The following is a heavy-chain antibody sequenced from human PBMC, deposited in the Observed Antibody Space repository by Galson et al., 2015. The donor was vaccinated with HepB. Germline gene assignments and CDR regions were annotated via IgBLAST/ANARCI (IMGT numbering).Heavy chain of an antibody. CDR2: TSYDGSNK. Sequence: SLRLSCAASGFTLTNYAVHWVRQAPGKGLEWVAITSYDGSNKYSGDSVKGRFTISRDNSKNTVYLQMDSLRLEDTAIYYCARSARVSIAVSGGFDPWGQGTLVTVSS. J-gene: IGHJ5*02. D-gene: IGHD6-19*01. V-gene: IGHV3-30-3*01. CDR3: ARSARVSIAVSGGFDP. CDR1: GFTLTNYA.